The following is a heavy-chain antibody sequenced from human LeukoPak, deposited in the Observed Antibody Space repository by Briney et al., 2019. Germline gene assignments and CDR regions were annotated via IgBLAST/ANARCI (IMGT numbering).Heavy chain of an antibody. Sequence: PGRSLRLSCAASGFTFDDYAMHWVRQAPGKGLEWVSGISWNSGSIGYADSVKGRFTISRDNAKNSLYLQMNSLRAEDTALYYCAKDLPYDFWSGPKGAYFDYWGQGTLVTVSS. D-gene: IGHD3-3*01. CDR2: ISWNSGSI. CDR3: AKDLPYDFWSGPKGAYFDY. J-gene: IGHJ4*02. V-gene: IGHV3-9*01. CDR1: GFTFDDYA.